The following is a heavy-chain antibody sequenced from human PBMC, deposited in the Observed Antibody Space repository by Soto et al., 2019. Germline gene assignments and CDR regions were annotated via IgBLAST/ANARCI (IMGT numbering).Heavy chain of an antibody. J-gene: IGHJ6*02. D-gene: IGHD5-18*01. CDR2: ISSSGSTI. V-gene: IGHV3-48*03. CDR3: ARGAIRGYSFRHGMDV. Sequence: GGSLRLSCAASVFTFSSYEMNWVRQAPGKGLEWVSYISSSGSTIYYADSVKGRFTISRDNAKNSLYLQMNSLRAEDTAVYYCARGAIRGYSFRHGMDVWGQGTTVTVS. CDR1: VFTFSSYE.